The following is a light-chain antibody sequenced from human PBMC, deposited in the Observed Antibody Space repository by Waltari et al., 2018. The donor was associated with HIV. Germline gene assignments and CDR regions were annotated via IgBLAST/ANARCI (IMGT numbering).Light chain of an antibody. CDR3: VLYMGSGIWV. CDR1: SGSVSTNYY. J-gene: IGLJ3*02. Sequence: QTVVTQEPSFSVSPGGTVTLTCGLSSGSVSTNYYPSWYQQTPGQAPRTLIYSTNPRSSGVPDRFSGSILGNKAALTITGAQAYDESDYYCVLYMGSGIWVFGGGTKLTVL. CDR2: STN. V-gene: IGLV8-61*01.